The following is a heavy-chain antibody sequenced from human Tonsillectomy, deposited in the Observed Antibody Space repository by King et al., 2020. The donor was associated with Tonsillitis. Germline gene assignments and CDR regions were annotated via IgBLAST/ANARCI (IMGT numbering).Heavy chain of an antibody. CDR2: IRSKAYGGTT. Sequence: QLVQSGGGLVQPGRSLRLSCTASGFTFGDNAMSWVRQAPGKGLEWVGFIRSKAYGGTTEYAASVKGRFTISRDDSKSIAYLQMNSLKTEDTAVYYCTSRIAAPGFDYWGKGTLVTVSS. CDR1: GFTFGDNA. D-gene: IGHD6-13*01. J-gene: IGHJ4*02. V-gene: IGHV3-49*04. CDR3: TSRIAAPGFDY.